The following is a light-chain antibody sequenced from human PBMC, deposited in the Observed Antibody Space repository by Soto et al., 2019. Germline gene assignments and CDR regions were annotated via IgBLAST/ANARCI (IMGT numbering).Light chain of an antibody. V-gene: IGLV3-9*01. CDR2: RDS. CDR1: NVGSKN. CDR3: QVCGSNTAHVH. J-gene: IGLJ2*01. Sequence: SYELTQPLSVSVALGQTATISCGGDNVGSKNVQWYQRKPGQAPLMVIYRDSGRPSEIPERLSGSHSGNTATLTITKAQGGDEADYYCQVCGSNTAHVHFGGGTK.